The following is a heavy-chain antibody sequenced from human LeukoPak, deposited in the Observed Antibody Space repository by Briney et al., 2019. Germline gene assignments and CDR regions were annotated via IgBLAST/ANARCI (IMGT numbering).Heavy chain of an antibody. CDR3: ARISVGAAGNNWFDP. V-gene: IGHV4-39*01. Sequence: ASETLSLTCTVSGGSISSSSYYWGWIRQPPGKGLEWIGSIYYSGSTYYNPSLKSRVTISVDTSKNQFSLKLSSVTAADTAVYYCARISVGAAGNNWFDPWGRGTLVTVSS. CDR2: IYYSGST. CDR1: GGSISSSSYY. J-gene: IGHJ5*02. D-gene: IGHD6-13*01.